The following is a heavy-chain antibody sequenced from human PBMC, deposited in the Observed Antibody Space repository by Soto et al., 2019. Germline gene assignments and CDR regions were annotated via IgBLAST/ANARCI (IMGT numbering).Heavy chain of an antibody. V-gene: IGHV3-23*01. CDR1: GFTFSSYT. CDR2: ISDNGGIT. J-gene: IGHJ4*02. D-gene: IGHD1-1*01. Sequence: GGSLRLSCAASGFTFSSYTITCVRQAPGKGLEWVSSISDNGGITEYTDSVKGRFTISRDNSKNTAFLQMNSLRAGDTAIYHCAIKLPGRKPFESWGQGTLVTVSS. CDR3: AIKLPGRKPFES.